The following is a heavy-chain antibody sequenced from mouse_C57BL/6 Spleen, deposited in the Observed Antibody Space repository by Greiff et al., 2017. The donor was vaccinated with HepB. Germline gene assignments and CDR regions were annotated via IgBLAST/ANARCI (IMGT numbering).Heavy chain of an antibody. CDR3: ARWLDYYGSSPFAY. Sequence: VKLQQPGAELVKPGASVKMSCKASGYTFTSYWITWVKQRPGQGLEWIGDIYPGSGSTNYNEKFKSKATLTVDTSSSTAYMQLSSLTSEDSAVYYCARWLDYYGSSPFAYWGQGTLVTVSA. CDR2: IYPGSGST. V-gene: IGHV1-55*01. CDR1: GYTFTSYW. J-gene: IGHJ3*01. D-gene: IGHD1-1*01.